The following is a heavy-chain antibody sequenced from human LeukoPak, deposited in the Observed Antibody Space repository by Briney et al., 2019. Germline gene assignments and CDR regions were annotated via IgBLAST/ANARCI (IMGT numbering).Heavy chain of an antibody. V-gene: IGHV3-30*04. CDR3: ARGSYGDYARFDY. J-gene: IGHJ4*02. CDR1: GFTFSSYA. D-gene: IGHD4-17*01. Sequence: GGSLRLSCAASGFTFSSYAMHWVRQAPGKGLEWVAVISYDGSNKYYADSVKGRFTISRDDSKNTLYLQMNSLRAEDTAVYYCARGSYGDYARFDYWGQGTLVTVSS. CDR2: ISYDGSNK.